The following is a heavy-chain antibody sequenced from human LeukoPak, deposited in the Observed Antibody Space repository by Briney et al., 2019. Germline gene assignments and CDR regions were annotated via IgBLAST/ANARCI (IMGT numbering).Heavy chain of an antibody. CDR3: WRLNTDWGFLFDT. CDR2: IYYSGSI. D-gene: IGHD7-27*01. CDR1: GDSISRNTYH. J-gene: IGHJ5*02. Sequence: SETLSLTSIVSGDSISRNTYHWGWVRQPPGKGLEWIGTIYYSGSISYNQSLRGRVALSVDTSKNQFSLKLTSVTAADTAVYYCWRLNTDWGFLFDTWGQGTLVTVSS. V-gene: IGHV4-39*01.